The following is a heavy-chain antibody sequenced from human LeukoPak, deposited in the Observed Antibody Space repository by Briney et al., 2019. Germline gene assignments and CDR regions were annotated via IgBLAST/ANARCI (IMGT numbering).Heavy chain of an antibody. Sequence: GGSLRLSCAASGFIFSSYSMNWVRQAPGKRLEWVSSISSSSSYIYYADSVKGRFTISRDNAKNSLYLQMNSLRAEDTAVYYCARDQGSSAVYDYWGQGTLVTVSS. D-gene: IGHD6-6*01. CDR3: ARDQGSSAVYDY. CDR2: ISSSSSYI. J-gene: IGHJ4*02. CDR1: GFIFSSYS. V-gene: IGHV3-21*01.